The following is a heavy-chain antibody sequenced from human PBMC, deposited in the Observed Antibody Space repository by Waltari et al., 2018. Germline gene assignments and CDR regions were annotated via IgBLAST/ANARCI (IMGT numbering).Heavy chain of an antibody. Sequence: QVQLVQSGAEVKKPGASVKVSCKASGYTFTSYAINWVRQATGQGLEWMGWMNPNSGDTGYEQKFQGRGTITRNTSISTSDMELRSRRSEDTAVEYCARVGERRDGYNYGYWGQGTLVTVSS. D-gene: IGHD5-12*01. CDR2: MNPNSGDT. CDR3: ARVGERRDGYNYGY. CDR1: GYTFTSYA. J-gene: IGHJ4*02. V-gene: IGHV1-8*03.